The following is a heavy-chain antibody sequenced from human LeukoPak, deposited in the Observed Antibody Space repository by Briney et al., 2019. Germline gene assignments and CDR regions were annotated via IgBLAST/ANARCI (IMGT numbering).Heavy chain of an antibody. CDR3: ARGRRWLQLGTFDI. J-gene: IGHJ3*02. V-gene: IGHV3-11*01. CDR1: GFTFSDYY. D-gene: IGHD5-24*01. CDR2: ISSSGSTK. Sequence: GALRLSCAASGFTFSDYYMSWIRQAPGKGLEWVSYISSSGSTKYYADSVKGRFTISRDNAKNSLYLQMNSLRAEDTAVYYCARGRRWLQLGTFDIWGQGKMVTVSS.